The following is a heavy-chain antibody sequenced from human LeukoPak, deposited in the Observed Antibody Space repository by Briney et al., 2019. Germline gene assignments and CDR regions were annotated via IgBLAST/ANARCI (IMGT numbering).Heavy chain of an antibody. J-gene: IGHJ4*02. V-gene: IGHV3-64D*06. Sequence: GGSLRLSCSASGFTFSASAMHWVRQAPGKGPQFVSAITNDGRSTYYADSAKGRFTISRDNSENTLYLQMSSLRREDTAVYYCVRDLTWGQGTLVTVSS. D-gene: IGHD4/OR15-4a*01. CDR2: ITNDGRST. CDR3: VRDLT. CDR1: GFTFSASA.